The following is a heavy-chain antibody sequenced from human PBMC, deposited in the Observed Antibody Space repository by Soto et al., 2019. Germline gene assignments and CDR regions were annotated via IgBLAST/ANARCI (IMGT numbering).Heavy chain of an antibody. J-gene: IGHJ4*02. V-gene: IGHV4-39*01. D-gene: IGHD3-10*01. CDR1: GGSISSSSYY. CDR3: ATTITMVRGVTSLARFDY. CDR2: IYYSGST. Sequence: SXTLSLTCTVSGGSISSSSYYWCWIRQPPGKALEWIGSIYYSGSTYYNPSLKSRVTISVDTSKNQFSLKLSSVTAADTAVYYCATTITMVRGVTSLARFDYWGQGTLVTVSS.